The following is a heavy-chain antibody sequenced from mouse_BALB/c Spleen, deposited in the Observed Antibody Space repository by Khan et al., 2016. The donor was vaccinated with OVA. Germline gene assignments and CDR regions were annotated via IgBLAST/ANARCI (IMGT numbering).Heavy chain of an antibody. CDR2: ISYSGST. CDR1: GYSITSGYG. CDR3: ARTARINS. J-gene: IGHJ2*01. V-gene: IGHV3-2*02. D-gene: IGHD1-2*01. Sequence: EVQLQESGPGLVKPSQSLSLTCTVTGYSITSGYGWNWIRQFPGNKLEWMGYISYSGSTNYNSSLKSRISITRDTSKNQFFLQLNSVTTEDTATAYCARTARINSWGQGTTLTVSS.